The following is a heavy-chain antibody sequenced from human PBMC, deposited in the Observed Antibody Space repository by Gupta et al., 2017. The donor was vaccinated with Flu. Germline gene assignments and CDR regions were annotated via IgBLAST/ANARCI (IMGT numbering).Heavy chain of an antibody. CDR2: ISYDGSNK. CDR3: AKGGLYMTVVPAAMLDY. D-gene: IGHD2-2*01. Sequence: QVQLVESGGGVVQPGRSLRLSCAASGFTFSSYGMHWVRQAPGKGLEWVAVISYDGSNKYYADSVKGRFTISRDNSKNTLYLQMNSLRAEDTAVYYCAKGGLYMTVVPAAMLDYWGQGTLVTVSS. V-gene: IGHV3-30*18. J-gene: IGHJ4*02. CDR1: GFTFSSYG.